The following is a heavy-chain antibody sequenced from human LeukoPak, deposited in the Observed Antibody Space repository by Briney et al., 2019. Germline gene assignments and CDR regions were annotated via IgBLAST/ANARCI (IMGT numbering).Heavy chain of an antibody. CDR1: GGTFSSYA. V-gene: IGHV1-69*04. J-gene: IGHJ4*02. Sequence: ASVKVSCKASGGTFSSYAISWVRQAPGQGLEWMGRIIPILGIANYAQKFQGRVTITADKSTSTAYMELSSLRSEDTAVYYCAREVDTAMVEDYWGQGTLVTVSS. CDR2: IIPILGIA. D-gene: IGHD5-18*01. CDR3: AREVDTAMVEDY.